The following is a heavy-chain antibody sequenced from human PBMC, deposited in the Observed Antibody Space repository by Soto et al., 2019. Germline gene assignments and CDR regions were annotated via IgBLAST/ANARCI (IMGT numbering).Heavy chain of an antibody. D-gene: IGHD6-19*01. CDR1: GFTFSTYS. Sequence: PGGSLRLSCAASGFTFSTYSMNWVRQAPGKGLEWVSYISSSSSTVYYADSVKGRFTISRDNAKNSLYLQMNSLRDEDTAVYYCARDYLLHIAVSRDYYYYGMDVWGQGTTVTVSS. CDR2: ISSSSSTV. J-gene: IGHJ6*02. CDR3: ARDYLLHIAVSRDYYYYGMDV. V-gene: IGHV3-48*02.